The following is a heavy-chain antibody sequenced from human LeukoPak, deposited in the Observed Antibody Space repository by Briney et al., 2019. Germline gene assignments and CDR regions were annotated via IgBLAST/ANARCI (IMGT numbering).Heavy chain of an antibody. D-gene: IGHD5-24*01. CDR3: ARGDVEMATIRY. CDR1: GGSFSGYN. Sequence: SETLSLTCAVYGGSFSGYNWSWIRQPPGKGLEWIGEINHSGSTNYNPSLKSRVTISVDTSKNQFSLKLSSVTAADTAVYYCARGDVEMATIRYWGQGTLVTVSS. V-gene: IGHV4-34*01. J-gene: IGHJ4*02. CDR2: INHSGST.